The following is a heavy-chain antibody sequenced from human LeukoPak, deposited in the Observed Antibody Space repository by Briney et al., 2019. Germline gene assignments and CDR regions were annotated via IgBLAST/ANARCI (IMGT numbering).Heavy chain of an antibody. Sequence: LSLTCTVSGGSISSYYWSWIRQPPGKGLEWLGLIFSDGSNKYYADSVKGRFTISRDNSKNTLYLQINSLRAEDTAIYYCVSHCSRTTCFDYWGQGTLVTVSS. D-gene: IGHD2-2*01. CDR1: GGSISSYY. V-gene: IGHV3-30*03. CDR2: IFSDGSNK. J-gene: IGHJ4*02. CDR3: VSHCSRTTCFDY.